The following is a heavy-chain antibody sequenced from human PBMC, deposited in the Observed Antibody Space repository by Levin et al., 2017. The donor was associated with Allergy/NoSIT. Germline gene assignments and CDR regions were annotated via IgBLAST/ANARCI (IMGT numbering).Heavy chain of an antibody. V-gene: IGHV6-1*01. J-gene: IGHJ5*02. CDR1: GDSVSSNSAA. CDR3: AREGITGTTFPNWFDP. CDR2: TYYRSKWYN. D-gene: IGHD1-20*01. Sequence: SQTLSLTCAISGDSVSSNSAAWNWIRQSPSRGLEWLGRTYYRSKWYNDYAVSVKSRITINPDTSKNQFSLQLNSVTPEDTAVYYCAREGITGTTFPNWFDPWGQGTLVTVSS.